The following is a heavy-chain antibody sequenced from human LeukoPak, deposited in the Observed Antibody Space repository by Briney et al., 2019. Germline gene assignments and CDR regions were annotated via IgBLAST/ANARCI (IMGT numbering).Heavy chain of an antibody. CDR1: GFTFSYYT. D-gene: IGHD3-22*01. Sequence: GRSLRLSCAASGFTFSYYTMHWVRQAPGKGLEWVAVISYDGSNKYYADSVKGRFTISRDNSKNTLYLQMNSLRAEDTAVYHCARVLNYYDSSGYYFSYWGQGTLVTVSS. CDR2: ISYDGSNK. V-gene: IGHV3-30-3*01. J-gene: IGHJ4*02. CDR3: ARVLNYYDSSGYYFSY.